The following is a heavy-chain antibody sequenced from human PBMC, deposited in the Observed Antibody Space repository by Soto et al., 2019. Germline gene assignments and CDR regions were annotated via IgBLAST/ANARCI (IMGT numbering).Heavy chain of an antibody. J-gene: IGHJ5*02. V-gene: IGHV3-23*01. CDR1: GCTFSSDA. CDR3: AKDSNWNPPSGWFDP. D-gene: IGHD1-20*01. CDR2: ISGSGGST. Sequence: PGGSLRLSCAASGCTFSSDAMSWVRQAPGKGLEWVSAISGSGGSTYYADSVKGRFTISRDNSKNTLYLQMNSLRAEDTAVYYCAKDSNWNPPSGWFDPWGQGPLVTVSS.